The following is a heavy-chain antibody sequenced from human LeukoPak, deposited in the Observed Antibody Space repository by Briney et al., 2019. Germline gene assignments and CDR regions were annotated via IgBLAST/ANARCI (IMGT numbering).Heavy chain of an antibody. CDR1: GFTFSKYW. CDR2: ISQDGSET. V-gene: IGHV3-7*04. CDR3: SGDPGDY. D-gene: IGHD7-27*01. Sequence: PGGSLRLSCAASGFTFSKYWMSWVRQAPGKGLEWVANISQDGSETYYVDSVEGRFTISRDNAKNSLFLQMSSLRAEDTAVYFCSGDPGDYWGQGTLVTVSS. J-gene: IGHJ4*02.